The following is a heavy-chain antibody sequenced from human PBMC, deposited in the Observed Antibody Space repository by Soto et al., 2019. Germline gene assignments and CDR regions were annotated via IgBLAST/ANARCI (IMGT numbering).Heavy chain of an antibody. V-gene: IGHV4-59*01. Sequence: SETLSLTCTVSGGSISSYYWSWIRQPPGKGLEWIGYIYYSGSTNYNPSLKSRVTILVDTSKNQFSLKLSSVTAADTAVYYCARRYSSGFDYWGQGTLVTVSS. CDR2: IYYSGST. D-gene: IGHD6-19*01. CDR1: GGSISSYY. J-gene: IGHJ4*02. CDR3: ARRYSSGFDY.